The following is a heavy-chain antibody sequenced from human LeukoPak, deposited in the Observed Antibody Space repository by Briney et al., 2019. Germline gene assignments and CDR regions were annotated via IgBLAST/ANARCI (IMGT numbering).Heavy chain of an antibody. V-gene: IGHV3-30*04. D-gene: IGHD6-13*01. J-gene: IGHJ3*02. Sequence: PGGSLRLSCAASGFTFSSYAMHWVRQAPGKGLEWVAVISYDGSNKYYADSVKGRFTISRDNSKNTLYLQMNSLRAEDTAVYYCARDVSSSWSGTPDAFDIWGQGTMVTVSS. CDR3: ARDVSSSWSGTPDAFDI. CDR2: ISYDGSNK. CDR1: GFTFSSYA.